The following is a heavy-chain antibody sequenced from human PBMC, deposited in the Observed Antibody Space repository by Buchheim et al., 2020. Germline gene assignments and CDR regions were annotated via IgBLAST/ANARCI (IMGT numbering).Heavy chain of an antibody. Sequence: EVQLVESGGGLVQPGESLRLSCAASGFTLRSFWMSWVRQAPGKGLEWVANIKQDGSEKYYVESVKGRFSISRDNAKNSLYLQMNSLRAEDTAVYYCARETQETFYYYFGLDVWGQGTT. D-gene: IGHD4-23*01. J-gene: IGHJ6*02. CDR1: GFTLRSFW. CDR3: ARETQETFYYYFGLDV. CDR2: IKQDGSEK. V-gene: IGHV3-7*01.